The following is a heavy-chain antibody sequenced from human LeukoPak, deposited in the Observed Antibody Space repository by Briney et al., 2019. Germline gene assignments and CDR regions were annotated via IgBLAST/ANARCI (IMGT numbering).Heavy chain of an antibody. CDR1: GYTFTSYA. D-gene: IGHD6-19*01. V-gene: IGHV1-3*01. CDR3: ARDLATKRQWLTTYYYYGMGV. CDR2: INAGNGNT. J-gene: IGHJ6*02. Sequence: ASVKVSCKASGYTFTSYAMHWVRQAPGQRLEWMGWINAGNGNTKYSQKFQGRVTITRDTSASTAYMELSSLRSEDTAVYYCARDLATKRQWLTTYYYYGMGVWGQGTTVTVSS.